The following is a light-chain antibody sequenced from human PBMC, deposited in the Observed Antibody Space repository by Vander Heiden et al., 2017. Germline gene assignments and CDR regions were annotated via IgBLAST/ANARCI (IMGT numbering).Light chain of an antibody. J-gene: IGKJ5*01. CDR1: QSVSSY. CDR2: DAS. Sequence: EIVLTQSPATLSLSPGERATLSCRASQSVSSYLAWYQQKPSQAPRLLIYDASSRAPGIPARFSAYGSQTDFTLTISSLEPEDFALYYCQQRRGAFGQGTRLEIK. V-gene: IGKV3-11*01. CDR3: QQRRGA.